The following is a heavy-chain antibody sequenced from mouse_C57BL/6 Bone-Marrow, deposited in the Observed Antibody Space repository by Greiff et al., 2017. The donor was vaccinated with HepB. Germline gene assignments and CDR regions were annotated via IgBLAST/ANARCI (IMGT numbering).Heavy chain of an antibody. J-gene: IGHJ1*03. CDR1: GYTFTGYW. D-gene: IGHD1-1*01. CDR2: ILPGSGST. Sequence: VQLQQSGAELMKPGASVKLSCKASGYTFTGYWIEWVKQRPGHGLEWIGKILPGSGSTNYNEKFKGKATFTVDKSSNTAYMQLSSLTTEDSAIYDCASYYGSSSWYVDVWGTGTTVTVSS. CDR3: ASYYGSSSWYVDV. V-gene: IGHV1-9*01.